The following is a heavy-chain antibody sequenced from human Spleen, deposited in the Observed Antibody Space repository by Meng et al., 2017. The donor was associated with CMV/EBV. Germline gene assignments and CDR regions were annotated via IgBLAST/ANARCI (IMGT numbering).Heavy chain of an antibody. CDR1: GGSFSGYY. Sequence: LTCAVYGGSFSGYYWSWIRQPPGKGLEWIGEIKHSGSTNYNPSLKSRVTISVDTSKNQFSLKLSSVTAADTAVYYCARGPVGATVDYWGQGTLVTVSS. V-gene: IGHV4-34*01. CDR2: IKHSGST. J-gene: IGHJ4*02. D-gene: IGHD1-26*01. CDR3: ARGPVGATVDY.